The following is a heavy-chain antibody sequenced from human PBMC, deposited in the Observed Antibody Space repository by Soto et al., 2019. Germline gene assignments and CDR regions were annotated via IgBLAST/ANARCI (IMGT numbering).Heavy chain of an antibody. CDR1: GFTCSFCA. CDR3: AKWHSDSYYYFDY. CDR2: IRGSGGDT. J-gene: IGHJ4*02. V-gene: IGHV3-23*01. Sequence: EVQLLESGGGLVQPGGSLRLSCAASGFTCSFCAMNWFRQAPGKELEWVPSIRGSGGDTYYADSVKGLFNISRDYSKNSLQQQMNSRKVADTAIYYCAKWHSDSYYYFDYWGQGTLVTVSS. D-gene: IGHD3-22*01.